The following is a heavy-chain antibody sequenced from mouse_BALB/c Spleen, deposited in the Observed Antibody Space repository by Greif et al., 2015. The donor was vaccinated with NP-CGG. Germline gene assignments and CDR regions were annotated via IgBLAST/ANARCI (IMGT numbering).Heavy chain of an antibody. CDR1: GFDFSRYW. V-gene: IGHV4-1*02. CDR2: INPDSSTI. J-gene: IGHJ2*01. D-gene: IGHD4-1*01. CDR3: ARELGDHFDY. Sequence: VKLMESGGGLVQPGGSLKLSCAALGFDFSRYWTSWVRQAPGKGLEWIGEINPDSSTINYTPPLKDKFIISRDNAKNTLYLQMSKVRSEDTALHYCARELGDHFDYWGQGTTLTVSS.